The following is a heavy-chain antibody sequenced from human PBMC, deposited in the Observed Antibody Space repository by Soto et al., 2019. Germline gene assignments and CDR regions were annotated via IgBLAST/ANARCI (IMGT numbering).Heavy chain of an antibody. V-gene: IGHV1-18*01. J-gene: IGHJ6*02. D-gene: IGHD2-21*01. CDR2: ISSYNGNT. CDR3: AKLNGDWVSDGLDV. CDR1: GYTFTSYG. Sequence: GASVKVSCKASGYTFTSYGISWVRQAPGQGLEWMGWISSYNGNTNYAQKLQGRVTMTTDTSTSTSYMELRSLRSDDTAVYYCAKLNGDWVSDGLDVWGQGTTVTVSS.